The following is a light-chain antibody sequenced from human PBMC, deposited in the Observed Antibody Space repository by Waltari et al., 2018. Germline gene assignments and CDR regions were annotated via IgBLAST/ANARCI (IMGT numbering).Light chain of an antibody. CDR1: ISDVGDFQH. Sequence: QSALVQPASVSGSPGQSITISCTGSISDVGDFQHVSWYQHHPGKAPKLLIYDVSVRPAAVSIRFSGSKSGNTASLTISGLQPEDEADYYCCSDTNSGSYVFGGGTKVTVL. CDR2: DVS. V-gene: IGLV2-14*03. J-gene: IGLJ1*01. CDR3: CSDTNSGSYV.